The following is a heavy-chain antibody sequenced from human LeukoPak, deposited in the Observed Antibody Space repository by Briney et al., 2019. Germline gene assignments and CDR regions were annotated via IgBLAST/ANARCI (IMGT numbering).Heavy chain of an antibody. CDR2: ISGSGGST. V-gene: IGHV3-23*01. Sequence: PGGSLRLSCAASGFTFSSYAMSWVRQAPGKGLEWVSAISGSGGSTYYADSVKGRFTISRDNSKNTLYLQMNSLRAEDTAVYYCARGTRGSYWFDYWGQGTLVTVSS. CDR1: GFTFSSYA. CDR3: ARGTRGSYWFDY. J-gene: IGHJ4*02. D-gene: IGHD1-26*01.